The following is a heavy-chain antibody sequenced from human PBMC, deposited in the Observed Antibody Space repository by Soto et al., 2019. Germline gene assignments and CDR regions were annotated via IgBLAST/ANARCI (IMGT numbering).Heavy chain of an antibody. J-gene: IGHJ4*02. CDR1: GGTFSSYA. V-gene: IGHV1-69*13. CDR2: IIPIFGTA. D-gene: IGHD2-15*01. CDR3: ARDWPPGHCSGGSCYSHFDY. Sequence: SVKVSCKASGGTFSSYAISWVRQAPGQGLEWMGGIIPIFGTANYAQKFQGRVTITADESTSTAYMELSSLRSEDTAVYYCARDWPPGHCSGGSCYSHFDYWGQGTLVTVSS.